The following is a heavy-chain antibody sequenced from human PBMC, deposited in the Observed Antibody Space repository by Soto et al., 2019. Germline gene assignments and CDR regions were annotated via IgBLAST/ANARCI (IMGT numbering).Heavy chain of an antibody. Sequence: QVTLKESGPVLVKPTETLTLTCTVSGFSLSNARMGVSWIRQPPGKALEWLAHIFSNDEKSYSTSLKSRLTISMAPSKRQVVLTMTNMDPVDTATYYCARILGRYCMSTSCYVGDDWFDPWGQGTLVTVSS. CDR2: IFSNDEK. CDR3: ARILGRYCMSTSCYVGDDWFDP. D-gene: IGHD2-2*01. CDR1: GFSLSNARMG. V-gene: IGHV2-26*01. J-gene: IGHJ5*02.